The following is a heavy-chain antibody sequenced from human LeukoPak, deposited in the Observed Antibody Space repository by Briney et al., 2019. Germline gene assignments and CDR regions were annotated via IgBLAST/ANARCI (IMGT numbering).Heavy chain of an antibody. V-gene: IGHV4-4*07. J-gene: IGHJ6*03. CDR3: ARNRIATHDYYYYMDV. CDR1: GGSISSYY. CDR2: IYTSGST. Sequence: PSETLSLTCTVSGGSISSYYWSWIRQPAGKGLERIGRIYTSGSTNYNPSLKSRVTMSVDTSKNQLSLKLSSVTAADTAVYYCARNRIATHDYYYYMDVWGKGTTVTVSS.